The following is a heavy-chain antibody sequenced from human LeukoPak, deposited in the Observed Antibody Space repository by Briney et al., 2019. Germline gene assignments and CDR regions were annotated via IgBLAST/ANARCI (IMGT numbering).Heavy chain of an antibody. Sequence: GGSLRLSCAASGFTFSSYSMHWVRQAPGKGLEWVAFIRYDGSNKYYADSVKGRFTISRDNSKNTLYLQMNSLRAEDTAVYYCAKSRPFVGDYYYYYGMDVWGQGTTVTVSS. CDR3: AKSRPFVGDYYYYYGMDV. D-gene: IGHD2-21*01. CDR2: IRYDGSNK. V-gene: IGHV3-30*02. CDR1: GFTFSSYS. J-gene: IGHJ6*02.